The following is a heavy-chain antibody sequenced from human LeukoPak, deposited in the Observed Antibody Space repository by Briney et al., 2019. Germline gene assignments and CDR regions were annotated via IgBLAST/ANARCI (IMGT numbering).Heavy chain of an antibody. CDR2: IWYDGSNK. CDR3: ARAGHYYGSGSYYSNFDY. Sequence: GGSLRLSCAASGSTFSSYGMHWVRQAPGKGLERVAVIWYDGSNKYYADSVKGRFTISRDNSKNTLYLQMNSLRAEDTAVYYCARAGHYYGSGSYYSNFDYWGQGTLVTVSS. V-gene: IGHV3-33*01. D-gene: IGHD3-10*01. J-gene: IGHJ4*02. CDR1: GSTFSSYG.